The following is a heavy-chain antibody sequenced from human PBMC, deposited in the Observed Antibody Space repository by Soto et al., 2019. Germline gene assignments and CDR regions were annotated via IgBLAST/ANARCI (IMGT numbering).Heavy chain of an antibody. Sequence: SETLSLTCTVSGGSIRSYSWSWIRQPPGKGLEWIGYISDTGNTYYNPSLKSRLTISADPSKNQFSLKLTSVTAADTAIYYCARAHYGPSGYYFDSWGQGTLVTVSS. D-gene: IGHD3-22*01. CDR1: GGSIRSYS. CDR2: ISDTGNT. J-gene: IGHJ4*02. V-gene: IGHV4-59*12. CDR3: ARAHYGPSGYYFDS.